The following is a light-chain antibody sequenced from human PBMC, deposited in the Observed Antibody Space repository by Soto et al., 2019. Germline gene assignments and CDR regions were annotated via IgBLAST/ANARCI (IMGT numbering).Light chain of an antibody. V-gene: IGKV3-20*01. CDR3: QQHGSSPT. CDR2: GAS. Sequence: EIVLTQSPGTLSLSPGERATLSCRASQSVSSSYLAWYQQKPGQAPRLLIYGASSRATGIPDRFSGGGSGTDFTLTISRLEPEDFAVYYCQQHGSSPTFGQGTRLEIK. J-gene: IGKJ5*01. CDR1: QSVSSSY.